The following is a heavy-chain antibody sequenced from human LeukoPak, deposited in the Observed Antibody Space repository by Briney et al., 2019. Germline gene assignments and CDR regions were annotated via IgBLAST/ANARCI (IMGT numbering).Heavy chain of an antibody. CDR1: GFTFSSYA. J-gene: IGHJ5*02. V-gene: IGHV3-23*01. D-gene: IGHD6-19*01. Sequence: GGSLRLSCAASGFTFSSYAMSWVRQAPGKGLEWVSAISGSGGSTYYADSVKGRFTISRDNSKNTLYLQMNSLRAEDTAVYYCAKDRPSSGWYGGDWFDPWGQGTLVTVSS. CDR3: AKDRPSSGWYGGDWFDP. CDR2: ISGSGGST.